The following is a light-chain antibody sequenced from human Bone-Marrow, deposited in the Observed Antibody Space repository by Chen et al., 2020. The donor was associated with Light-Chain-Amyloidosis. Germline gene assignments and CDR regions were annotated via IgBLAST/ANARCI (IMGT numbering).Light chain of an antibody. J-gene: IGKJ3*01. CDR3: QQLNSYPLIYI. CDR1: QDISSY. V-gene: IGKV1-9*01. CDR2: ATS. Sequence: IQLPQSPSFLAASVGDRVTITCRASQDISSYLAWYQQKPGKPPKLLIYATSALQSGVPSRFSGSRSGTEFTLTISSLQPEDFATYYCQQLNSYPLIYIFGPGTKVDIK.